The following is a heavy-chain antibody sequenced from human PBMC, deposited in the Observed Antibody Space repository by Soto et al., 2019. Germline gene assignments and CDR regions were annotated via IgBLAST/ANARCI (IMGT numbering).Heavy chain of an antibody. CDR3: AKDLGIRCGGDCALHG. V-gene: IGHV3-30*18. Sequence: QVQLVESGGGVVQPGRSLRLSCAASGFTFSSYGMHWVRQAPGKGLEWVAVISYDGSNKYYADSVKGRFTISRDNSKNTLYLQMNSLRAEDTAVYYCAKDLGIRCGGDCALHGWGQGTLVTVSS. CDR2: ISYDGSNK. J-gene: IGHJ4*02. CDR1: GFTFSSYG. D-gene: IGHD2-21*02.